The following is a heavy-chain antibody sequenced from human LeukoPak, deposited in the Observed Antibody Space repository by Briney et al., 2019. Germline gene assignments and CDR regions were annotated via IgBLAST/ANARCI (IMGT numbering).Heavy chain of an antibody. Sequence: PGRSLRLSCAASGFNFEEYAMHWVRQTPGKGLEWVSDISWNSDTTAYADFVKGRFTISRDNAKNSLYLQMNSLRIEDTALYYCAKAGCSSTTCYDNSWGQGTLVTVPS. CDR3: AKAGCSSTTCYDNS. J-gene: IGHJ4*02. CDR1: GFNFEEYA. V-gene: IGHV3-9*01. CDR2: ISWNSDTT. D-gene: IGHD2-2*01.